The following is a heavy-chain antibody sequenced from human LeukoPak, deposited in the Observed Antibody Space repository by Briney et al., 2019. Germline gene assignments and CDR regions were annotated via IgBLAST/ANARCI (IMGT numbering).Heavy chain of an antibody. Sequence: SQTLSLTCTVSGGPISSGGYYWSWIRQHPGKGLEWIGYIYYSESTYYNPSLKSRVTISVDTSKNQFSLKLSSVTAADTAVYYCARGGDYVWGSYPYYFDYWGQGILVTVSS. D-gene: IGHD3-16*02. CDR1: GGPISSGGYY. CDR2: IYYSEST. CDR3: ARGGDYVWGSYPYYFDY. J-gene: IGHJ4*02. V-gene: IGHV4-31*03.